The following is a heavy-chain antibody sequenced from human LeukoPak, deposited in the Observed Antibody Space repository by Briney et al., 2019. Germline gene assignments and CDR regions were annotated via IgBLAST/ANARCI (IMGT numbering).Heavy chain of an antibody. J-gene: IGHJ4*02. CDR3: ARSQMATIAAAG. V-gene: IGHV3-74*01. Sequence: PGGSLRLSCAASGFTFSSYWMHRVRQAPGKGLVWVSRINSDGSRTSYADPVKGRFTISRDNAKNTLYLQMNSLRVEDTAVYYCARSQMATIAAAGWGQGTLVTVSS. D-gene: IGHD6-13*01. CDR2: INSDGSRT. CDR1: GFTFSSYW.